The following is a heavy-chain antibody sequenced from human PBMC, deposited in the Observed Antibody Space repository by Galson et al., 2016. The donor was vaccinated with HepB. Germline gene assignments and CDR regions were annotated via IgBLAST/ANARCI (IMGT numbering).Heavy chain of an antibody. CDR3: TRRAGYFATFDV. CDR1: GGSLTSDKW. J-gene: IGHJ5*02. CDR2: VFFGGAT. V-gene: IGHV4-4*02. Sequence: SETLSLTCEVSGGSLTSDKWWSWVRQSPGRGLEWIGDVFFGGATLFNPSLADRVSMSPDKSKNQFSLKMTFFTAADTALYYCTRRAGYFATFDVWGPGVAVIVSS. D-gene: IGHD3-9*01.